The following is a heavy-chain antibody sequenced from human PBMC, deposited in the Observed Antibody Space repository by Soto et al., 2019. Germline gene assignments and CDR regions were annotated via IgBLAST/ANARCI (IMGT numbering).Heavy chain of an antibody. D-gene: IGHD5-12*01. V-gene: IGHV1-18*01. J-gene: IGHJ6*02. Sequence: QAQLVQSGAEVKKPGASVKVSCKASGYTFSSYRISWVRQAPGQGLEWMGWISAYNGSTNYAQKLKGRVTMTADTSTNTAYTERRRPRPDDTAVYYCARAMIDRIGTYYYYGMDVWGQGTTVTVSS. CDR2: ISAYNGST. CDR3: ARAMIDRIGTYYYYGMDV. CDR1: GYTFSSYR.